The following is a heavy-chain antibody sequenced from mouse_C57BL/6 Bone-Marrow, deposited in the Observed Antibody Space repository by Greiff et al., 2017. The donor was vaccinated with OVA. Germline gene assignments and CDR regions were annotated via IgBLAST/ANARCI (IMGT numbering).Heavy chain of an antibody. CDR1: GYTFTSYW. J-gene: IGHJ2*01. V-gene: IGHV1-55*01. Sequence: QVQLQQPGAELVKPGASVKMSCKASGYTFTSYWITWVKQRPGQGLEWIGDIYPGSGSTNYNEKFKSKATLTVDTSSRTADMQLSSLTSEDSAVYCCARGVMGKTYYFDYWGQGTTLTVSS. D-gene: IGHD2-2*01. CDR3: ARGVMGKTYYFDY. CDR2: IYPGSGST.